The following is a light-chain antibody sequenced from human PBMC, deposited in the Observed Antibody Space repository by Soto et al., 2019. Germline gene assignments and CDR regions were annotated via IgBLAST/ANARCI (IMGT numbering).Light chain of an antibody. CDR1: QSVSSY. V-gene: IGKV3-11*01. Sequence: ERVMTQSPATLSVSPGERATLSCRASQSVSSYLAWYQQKPGQAPRLLIYDASNRATGIPARFSGSGSGTDFTLTISSLEPEDFAVYYCQHRSNWPITFGQGTRLEI. CDR2: DAS. CDR3: QHRSNWPIT. J-gene: IGKJ5*01.